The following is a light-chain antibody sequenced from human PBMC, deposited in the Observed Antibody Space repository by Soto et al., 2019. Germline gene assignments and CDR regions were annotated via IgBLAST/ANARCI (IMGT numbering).Light chain of an antibody. CDR3: QQSYSVPIT. J-gene: IGKJ5*01. CDR1: QSIHSW. V-gene: IGKV1-5*03. Sequence: DFQMTQSPSTLSASVGDRVTITCRASQSIHSWLAWYQQKPGRTPKLLIYKASTLAAGVPSRFSGSGSGTDFTLSITSVQPDDFATYYCQQSYSVPITFGQGTRLEIK. CDR2: KAS.